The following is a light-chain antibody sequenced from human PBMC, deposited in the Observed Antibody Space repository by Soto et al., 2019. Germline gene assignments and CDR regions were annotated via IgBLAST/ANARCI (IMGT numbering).Light chain of an antibody. CDR3: QQYTSYSRA. CDR2: EAS. J-gene: IGKJ1*01. Sequence: DIQMTKSPSTLSASVGDRATITCLASHDISTYLAWYQQKPGKAPKLMIYEASTLQSGVPSRFSGSGSGTDFTLTISGLQPDDFTTYYCQQYTSYSRAFGQGTKVDI. CDR1: HDISTY. V-gene: IGKV1-9*01.